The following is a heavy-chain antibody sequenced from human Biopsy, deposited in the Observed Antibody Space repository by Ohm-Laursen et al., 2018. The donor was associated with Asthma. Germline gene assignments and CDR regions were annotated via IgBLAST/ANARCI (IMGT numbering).Heavy chain of an antibody. CDR2: ISSSSSYI. Sequence: SLRLSRTASGFTFSSYSMNWVRQAPGKRLEWVSSISSSSSYIYYADSVKGRFTISRDNAKNSLYLQMNSLRAEDTAVYYCARVDTIFGVVIPIYYYYGMDVWGQGTTVTVSS. D-gene: IGHD3-3*01. J-gene: IGHJ6*02. CDR1: GFTFSSYS. CDR3: ARVDTIFGVVIPIYYYYGMDV. V-gene: IGHV3-21*01.